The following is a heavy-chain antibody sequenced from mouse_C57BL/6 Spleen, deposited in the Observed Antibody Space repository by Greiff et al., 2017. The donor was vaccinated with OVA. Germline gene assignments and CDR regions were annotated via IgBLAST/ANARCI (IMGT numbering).Heavy chain of an antibody. D-gene: IGHD2-1*01. CDR3: TREGYYGKGFDV. CDR2: ISSGGDYI. J-gene: IGHJ1*03. Sequence: EVKLVESGEGLVKPGGSLKLSCAASGFTFSSYAMSWVRQTPEKRLEWVAYISSGGDYIYYADTVKGRFTISRGNARSTLYLQMSSLKSEDTAMYYCTREGYYGKGFDVWGTGTTVTVSS. CDR1: GFTFSSYA. V-gene: IGHV5-9-1*02.